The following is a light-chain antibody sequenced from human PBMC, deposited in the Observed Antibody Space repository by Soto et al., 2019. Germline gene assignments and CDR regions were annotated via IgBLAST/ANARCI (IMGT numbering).Light chain of an antibody. V-gene: IGLV6-57*02. CDR1: SGNVVTNY. J-gene: IGLJ2*01. CDR2: EDN. CDR3: QSSDSRNHVV. Sequence: NFMLAQPHSVSESPGKTVTISCTGSSGNVVTNYVQWYQQRPGSAPTTVIYEDNQRPSGVPDRFSGSIDRSSNSASLTISGLKTEDEADYYCQSSDSRNHVVFGGGTKLTVL.